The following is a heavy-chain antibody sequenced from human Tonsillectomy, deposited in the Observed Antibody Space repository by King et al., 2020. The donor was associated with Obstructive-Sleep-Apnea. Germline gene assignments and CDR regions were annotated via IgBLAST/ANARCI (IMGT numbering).Heavy chain of an antibody. D-gene: IGHD6-19*01. J-gene: IGHJ4*02. Sequence: QLVQSGGGLVKPGGSLRLSCAASGFTFSNAWMSWVRQGPGKGLEWVGRIKSKTDGGTTDYAAPVKGRFTISRDDSKNTLYLQMNSLKTEDTAVYYCTTDEISVAATGTPIDSWGQGTLVTVSS. CDR2: IKSKTDGGTT. CDR1: GFTFSNAW. V-gene: IGHV3-15*01. CDR3: TTDEISVAATGTPIDS.